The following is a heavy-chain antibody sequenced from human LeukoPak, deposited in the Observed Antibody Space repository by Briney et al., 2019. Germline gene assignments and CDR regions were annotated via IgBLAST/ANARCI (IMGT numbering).Heavy chain of an antibody. V-gene: IGHV3-30*03. CDR2: ISYDGSNK. CDR1: GFTFSRYG. D-gene: IGHD3-9*01. J-gene: IGHJ4*02. Sequence: PGGSLRLSCAASGFTFSRYGMHWVRQAPGMGLEWVAVISYDGSNKYYADSVKGRFTISRDNSKNTLYLQMKSLRTEDTAVYYCARVRTGLKGRYFDYWGQGTLVTVSS. CDR3: ARVRTGLKGRYFDY.